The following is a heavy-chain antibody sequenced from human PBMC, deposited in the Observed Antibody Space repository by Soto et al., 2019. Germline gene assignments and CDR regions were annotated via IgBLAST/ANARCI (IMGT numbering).Heavy chain of an antibody. CDR1: GGSISSGGYS. Sequence: QVQLQESGPGLVKPSQTLSLTCTVSGGSISSGGYSWSWIRQHPGKGLEWIGYIYYSGSTYYNPSLKSRVTISVDTSKNQFSLKLSSVTAADTAVYYCARAGGFLESDNWFDPWGQGTLVTVSS. J-gene: IGHJ5*02. D-gene: IGHD3-3*01. CDR3: ARAGGFLESDNWFDP. CDR2: IYYSGST. V-gene: IGHV4-31*03.